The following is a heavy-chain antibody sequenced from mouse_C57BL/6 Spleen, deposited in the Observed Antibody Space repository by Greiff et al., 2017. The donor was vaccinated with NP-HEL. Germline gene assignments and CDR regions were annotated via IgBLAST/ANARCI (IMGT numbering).Heavy chain of an antibody. Sequence: VQLQESGPGLVAPSQSLSITCTVSGFSLTSYAISWVRQPPGKGLEWLGVIWTGGGTNYNSALKSRLSISKDNSKSQVFLKMNSLQTDDTARYYCARYYYGSSYDYFDYWGQGTTLTVSS. CDR3: ARYYYGSSYDYFDY. D-gene: IGHD1-1*01. CDR2: IWTGGGT. CDR1: GFSLTSYA. J-gene: IGHJ2*01. V-gene: IGHV2-9-1*01.